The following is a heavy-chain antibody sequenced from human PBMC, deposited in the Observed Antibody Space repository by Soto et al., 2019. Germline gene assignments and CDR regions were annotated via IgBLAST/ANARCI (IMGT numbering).Heavy chain of an antibody. CDR1: GSTFTSYY. Sequence: SCXASGSTFTSYYINCVRQATGQGLEWMGWMNPNSGNTGYAQKFQGRVTMTRNTSISTAYMELSSLRSEDTAVYYCARLLSITIFGVVPDVWGQGTTVTVSS. CDR2: MNPNSGNT. J-gene: IGHJ6*02. D-gene: IGHD3-3*01. CDR3: ARLLSITIFGVVPDV. V-gene: IGHV1-8*01.